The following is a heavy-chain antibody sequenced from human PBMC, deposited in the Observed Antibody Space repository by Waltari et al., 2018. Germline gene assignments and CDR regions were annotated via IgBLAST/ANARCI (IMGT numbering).Heavy chain of an antibody. CDR1: GGTFSSYT. CDR3: ARSAHYCSSTSCHFDY. Sequence: QVQLVQSGAEVKKPGSSVKVSCKASGGTFSSYTISWVRQAPGQGLEWMGRFIPILGIANYAQKFQGRVTITADKSTSTAYMELSSLRSEDTAVYYCARSAHYCSSTSCHFDYWGQGTLVTVSS. J-gene: IGHJ4*02. D-gene: IGHD2-2*01. CDR2: FIPILGIA. V-gene: IGHV1-69*02.